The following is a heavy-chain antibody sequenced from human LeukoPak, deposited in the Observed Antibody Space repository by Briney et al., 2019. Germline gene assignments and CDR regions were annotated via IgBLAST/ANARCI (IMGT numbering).Heavy chain of an antibody. V-gene: IGHV3-30-3*01. CDR2: ISYDGSNK. Sequence: GSLRLSCAGSGFTFSSYAMHWVRQGPGKGLEWVAVISYDGSNKYYADSVKGRFTISRDNSKNTLYLQMNSLRAEDTAVYYCARGEIYDILTGYLDYWGQGPLVTVSS. CDR1: GFTFSSYA. CDR3: ARGEIYDILTGYLDY. J-gene: IGHJ4*02. D-gene: IGHD3-9*01.